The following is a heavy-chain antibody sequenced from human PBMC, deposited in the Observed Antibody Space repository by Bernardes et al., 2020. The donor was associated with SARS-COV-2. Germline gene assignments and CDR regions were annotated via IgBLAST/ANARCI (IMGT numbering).Heavy chain of an antibody. V-gene: IGHV4-4*02. D-gene: IGHD3-10*01. CDR2: IYHSGST. J-gene: IGHJ5*02. CDR1: GASISSSHW. Sequence: SEPLSLTCVVSGASISSSHWWSCVRQPPGKGLEWIGEIYHSGSTKYNPSLKSRVTISIDMSKNHFSLTLSSVTAADTAVYYCTRGAPLLAFGVSGPWGQGTLVTVSS. CDR3: TRGAPLLAFGVSGP.